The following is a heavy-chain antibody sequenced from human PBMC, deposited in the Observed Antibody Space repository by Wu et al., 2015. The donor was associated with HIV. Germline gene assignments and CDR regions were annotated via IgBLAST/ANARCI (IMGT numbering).Heavy chain of an antibody. V-gene: IGHV1-69*13. CDR2: IIPIFGTA. Sequence: QVQLVQSGAEVKKPGSSVKVSCKASGGTFSSYAISWVRQAPGQGLEWMGRIIPIFGTANYAQKFQGRVTITADESTSTAYMELSSLRSEDTAVYYCARDLPRGVVVPAAIQGDAFDIWGQGTMVTVSS. D-gene: IGHD2-2*01. CDR1: GGTFSSYA. CDR3: ARDLPRGVVVPAAIQGDAFDI. J-gene: IGHJ3*02.